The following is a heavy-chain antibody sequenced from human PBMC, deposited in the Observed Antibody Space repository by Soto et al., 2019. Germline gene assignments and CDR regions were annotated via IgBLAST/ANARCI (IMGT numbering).Heavy chain of an antibody. CDR1: GFTFSSYW. J-gene: IGHJ6*02. CDR2: INSDGSST. D-gene: IGHD6-19*01. Sequence: EVQLVESGGGLVQPGGSLRLSCAASGFTFSSYWMHWVRQAPGKGLVWVSRINSDGSSTSYADSVKGRYTIYRDNAKNTLYRQMNSLRAEDTAVYYCARGGIAVAGYYYYGMDVWGQGTTVTVSS. V-gene: IGHV3-74*01. CDR3: ARGGIAVAGYYYYGMDV.